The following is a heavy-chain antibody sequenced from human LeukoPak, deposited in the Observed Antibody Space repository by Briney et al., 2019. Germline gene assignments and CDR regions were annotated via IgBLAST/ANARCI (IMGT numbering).Heavy chain of an antibody. CDR2: ISYDGSNK. CDR1: GFTFSSYA. J-gene: IGHJ4*02. D-gene: IGHD5-12*01. CDR3: ATSGNRGYGIDY. Sequence: GGSLRLSCAASGFTFSSYAMHWVRQAPGKGLEWVAVISYDGSNKYYADSVKGRFTISRDNSKNTLYLQMNSLRAEDTAVYYCATSGNRGYGIDYWGQGTLVAVSS. V-gene: IGHV3-30*04.